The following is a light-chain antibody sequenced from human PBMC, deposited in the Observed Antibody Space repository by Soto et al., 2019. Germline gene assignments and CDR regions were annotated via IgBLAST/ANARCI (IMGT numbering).Light chain of an antibody. CDR3: QHYNNWPLT. CDR2: GAS. CDR1: QSVSSN. Sequence: EIVMTQSPATLSVSPGERATLSCRASQSVSSNLAWYQQKPGQAPRLLIYGASTRATGFPARFSGSGSGTEFTLTMSSLQSEDFAVYYCQHYNNWPLTFGGGTKVEIK. J-gene: IGKJ4*01. V-gene: IGKV3-15*01.